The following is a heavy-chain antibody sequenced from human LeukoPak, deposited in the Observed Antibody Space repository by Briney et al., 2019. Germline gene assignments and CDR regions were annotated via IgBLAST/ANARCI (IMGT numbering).Heavy chain of an antibody. V-gene: IGHV3-7*03. D-gene: IGHD1-26*01. CDR1: GFIFSTYW. Sequence: PGGSLRLSCAASGFIFSTYWMSWVRQAPGKGLEWVANIKQDGSEKYYVDSVKGRFTISRDNAKNTLYLQMNSLRAEDTAVYYCAKRPSIIVGVSNWFDPWGQGTLVTVSS. J-gene: IGHJ5*02. CDR2: IKQDGSEK. CDR3: AKRPSIIVGVSNWFDP.